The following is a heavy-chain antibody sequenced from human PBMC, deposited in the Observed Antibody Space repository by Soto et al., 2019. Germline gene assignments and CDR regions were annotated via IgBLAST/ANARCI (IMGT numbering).Heavy chain of an antibody. Sequence: SETLSLTCTVSGGSISSYYWSWIRQPPGKGLEWIGYIYYSGSTNYNPSLKSRVTISVDTSKNQFSLKLSSVTAADTAVYYCARAGSSWYFDYWGQGTLVTVSS. V-gene: IGHV4-59*01. CDR2: IYYSGST. CDR1: GGSISSYY. D-gene: IGHD6-13*01. CDR3: ARAGSSWYFDY. J-gene: IGHJ4*02.